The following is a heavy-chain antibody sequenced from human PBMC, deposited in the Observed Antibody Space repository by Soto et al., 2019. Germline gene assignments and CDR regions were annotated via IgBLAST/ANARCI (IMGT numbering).Heavy chain of an antibody. J-gene: IGHJ4*02. CDR2: IYYSGST. Sequence: SETLSLTCTVSAGSISSSSYYWGWIRQPPGKGLEWIGSIYYSGSTYYNPSLKSRVTISVDTSKNQFSLKLSSVTAADTAVYYCARHRFSVAGDYWGQGTLVTVSS. CDR1: AGSISSSSYY. V-gene: IGHV4-39*01. CDR3: ARHRFSVAGDY. D-gene: IGHD6-19*01.